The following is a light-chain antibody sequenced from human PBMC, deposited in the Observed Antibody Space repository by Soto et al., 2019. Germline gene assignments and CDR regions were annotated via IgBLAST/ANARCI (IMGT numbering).Light chain of an antibody. J-gene: IGKJ2*01. CDR3: HQYNKWPPHT. Sequence: VLTQSPSTLSVSPGDRATLSCRASQNVGNNLAWYQQKPGQAPRLLIYSASSGATGLPARFSASGSGTEFTLTISSLQSEDFAVYYCHQYNKWPPHTFGQGTKLEI. CDR1: QNVGNN. V-gene: IGKV3-15*01. CDR2: SAS.